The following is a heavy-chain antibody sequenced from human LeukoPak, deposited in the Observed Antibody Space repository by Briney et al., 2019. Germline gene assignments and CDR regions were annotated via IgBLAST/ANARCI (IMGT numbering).Heavy chain of an antibody. CDR1: GGPFSLYF. Sequence: SETLSLTCVVSGGPFSLYFWSWIRQPPGKGREWIGEINQSGSTNYNPSLKSRVTTSVDTSKKRLSLKLSSVTAADTAVYYCAFSQEMADAFDIWGPGTMVTVSS. D-gene: IGHD5-24*01. CDR2: INQSGST. J-gene: IGHJ3*02. CDR3: AFSQEMADAFDI. V-gene: IGHV4-34*01.